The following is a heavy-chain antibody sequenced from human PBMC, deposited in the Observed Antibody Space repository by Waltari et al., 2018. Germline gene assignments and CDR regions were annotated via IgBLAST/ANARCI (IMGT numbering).Heavy chain of an antibody. CDR2: INSDGSAT. V-gene: IGHV3-74*01. D-gene: IGHD2-21*02. J-gene: IGHJ4*02. CDR3: ASCPYCGGDCCPFNY. Sequence: EMQLVESGGGLVQPGGSLRLSCAASGFTFSSYWMLWVRQVPGKGLEWVSRINSDGSATAYADSVKGRFTISRDNAKNTLYLQMNSLRAEDTAVYYCASCPYCGGDCCPFNYWGQGTLVSVSS. CDR1: GFTFSSYW.